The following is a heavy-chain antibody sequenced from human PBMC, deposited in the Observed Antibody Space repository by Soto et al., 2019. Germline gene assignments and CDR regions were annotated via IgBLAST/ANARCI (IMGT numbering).Heavy chain of an antibody. CDR2: INAGNGNT. V-gene: IGHV1-3*01. J-gene: IGHJ3*02. D-gene: IGHD3-10*01. Sequence: GASVKVSCKASGYTFTSYAMHWVRQAPGQRLEWMGWINAGNGNTKYSQKFQGRVTITRDTSASTAYMELSSLRSEDTAVYYCARDRMWFGELSAFDIWGQGTMVTVSS. CDR1: GYTFTSYA. CDR3: ARDRMWFGELSAFDI.